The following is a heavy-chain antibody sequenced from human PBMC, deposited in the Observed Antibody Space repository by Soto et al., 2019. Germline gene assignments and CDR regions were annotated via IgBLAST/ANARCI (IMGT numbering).Heavy chain of an antibody. CDR3: ASTGELLPFDY. Sequence: SETLSLTCAVYGGPFSGYYWSWIRQPPGKGLEWIGEINHSGSTNYNPSLKSRVTISVDTSKNQFSLKLSSVTAADTAVYYCASTGELLPFDYWGQGTLVTVSS. J-gene: IGHJ4*02. D-gene: IGHD1-26*01. CDR1: GGPFSGYY. CDR2: INHSGST. V-gene: IGHV4-34*01.